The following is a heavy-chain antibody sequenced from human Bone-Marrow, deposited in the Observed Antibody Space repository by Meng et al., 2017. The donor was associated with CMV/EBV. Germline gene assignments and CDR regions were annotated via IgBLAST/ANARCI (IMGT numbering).Heavy chain of an antibody. V-gene: IGHV5-51*01. CDR1: GNGFTTYW. CDR2: IHPGDSDT. D-gene: IGHD3-22*01. J-gene: IGHJ4*02. CDR3: ARLVGYYDSSGYLPYFDY. Sequence: GESLKISCQDSGNGFTTYWIAWLRQMPGKGLEYMGIIHPGDSDTRYSPSFQGQVTISADRSTNTAYLQWRSLKASETAIYYCARLVGYYDSSGYLPYFDYWGQGTLVTVSS.